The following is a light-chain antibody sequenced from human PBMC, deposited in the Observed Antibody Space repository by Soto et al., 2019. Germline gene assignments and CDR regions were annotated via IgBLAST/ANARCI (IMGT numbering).Light chain of an antibody. V-gene: IGLV2-14*03. CDR2: DVS. Sequence: QSALTQPASVSGSPGQSITISCTGTSSDIGGYNFVSWYQQHPGKPPKLMIYDVSDRPSGVSNRFSGSKSGNTASLTISGLQAGDDAQYYCLSYTSSSTLGVFGGGTEVTVL. CDR3: LSYTSSSTLGV. J-gene: IGLJ3*02. CDR1: SSDIGGYNF.